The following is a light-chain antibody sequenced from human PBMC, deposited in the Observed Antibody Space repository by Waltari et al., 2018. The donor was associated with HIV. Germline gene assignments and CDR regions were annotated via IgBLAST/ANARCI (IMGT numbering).Light chain of an antibody. CDR3: SSYAGINTYVL. CDR2: EVY. CDR1: SSDVGGNYY. J-gene: IGLJ2*01. Sequence: QSALTQPPSASGSPGQSVTIPCNGTSSDVGGNYYVSWYQQYPGKAPRLMIYEVYKRPSGVPHRFSGSKSGNTASLTVSGLQAEDEANYYCSSYAGINTYVLFGGGTKLTVL. V-gene: IGLV2-8*01.